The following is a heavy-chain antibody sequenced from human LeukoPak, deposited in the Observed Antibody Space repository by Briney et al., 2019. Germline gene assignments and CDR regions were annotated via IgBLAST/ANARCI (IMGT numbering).Heavy chain of an antibody. J-gene: IGHJ4*02. CDR2: ISGSGGST. D-gene: IGHD2-2*01. V-gene: IGHV3-23*01. CDR3: AKDGGSVVPADTFDY. Sequence: GGSLRLSCAASGFTFSSYAMSWVRQAPGKGLEWVSAISGSGGSTYYADSVKGRFTISRDNSKNTLYLKMNSLRAEDTAVYYCAKDGGSVVPADTFDYWGQGTLVTVSS. CDR1: GFTFSSYA.